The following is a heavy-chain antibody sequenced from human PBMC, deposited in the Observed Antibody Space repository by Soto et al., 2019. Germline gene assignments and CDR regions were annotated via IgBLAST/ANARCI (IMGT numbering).Heavy chain of an antibody. CDR2: IYYSGST. CDR1: GFSIRSGGYY. CDR3: ARVSGAMVLDC. Sequence: PSETLSLTCTFSGFSIRSGGYYWSWIRQHPGKGLEWIGYIYYSGSTYYNPSLKSRVTISVDTSKNQFSLKLSSVTAADTAVYYCARVSGAMVLDCWGQGTLVTVSS. J-gene: IGHJ4*02. D-gene: IGHD5-18*01. V-gene: IGHV4-31*03.